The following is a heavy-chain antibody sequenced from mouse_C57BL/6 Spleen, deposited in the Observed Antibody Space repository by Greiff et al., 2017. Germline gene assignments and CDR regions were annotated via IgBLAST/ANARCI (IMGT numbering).Heavy chain of an antibody. D-gene: IGHD2-4*01. CDR2: IYPGDGDT. V-gene: IGHV1-82*01. CDR3: AKGIYYDYDGEAMDY. J-gene: IGHJ4*01. Sequence: VQLQQSGPELVKPGASVKISCKASGYAFSSSWMNWVKQRPGKGLEWIGRIYPGDGDTNYNGKFKGKATLTADKSSSTAYMQLSSLTSVDSAVXFCAKGIYYDYDGEAMDYWGQGTSVTVSS. CDR1: GYAFSSSW.